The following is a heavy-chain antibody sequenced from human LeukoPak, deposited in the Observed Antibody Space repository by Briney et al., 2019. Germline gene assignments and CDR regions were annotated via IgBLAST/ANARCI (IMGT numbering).Heavy chain of an antibody. CDR3: VKAGVEDDWYFDL. D-gene: IGHD3-3*01. V-gene: IGHV3-64D*06. Sequence: AGGSLRLSCSASGFIFSTYAMHWVRQAPGKGLEYVSAISNNGYITYHADSVKGRFTISRDNSKKTLFLQMSSLRAEDTAVYFCVKAGVEDDWYFDLWGRGTLVTVSS. CDR2: ISNNGYIT. J-gene: IGHJ2*01. CDR1: GFIFSTYA.